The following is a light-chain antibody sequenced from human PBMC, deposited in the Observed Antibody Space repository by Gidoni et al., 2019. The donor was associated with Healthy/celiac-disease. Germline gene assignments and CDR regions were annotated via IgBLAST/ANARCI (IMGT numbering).Light chain of an antibody. CDR2: DES. Sequence: SYVLTHPPSVSVAPGQTARIPCGGNNIGSKSVHWYQQKPGQAPVLVVYDESDRPSGIPERFSGSNSGNTATLTISRVEAGDEADYYCQVWDSSSDHYVVFGGGTKLTVL. CDR3: QVWDSSSDHYVV. V-gene: IGLV3-21*02. CDR1: NIGSKS. J-gene: IGLJ2*01.